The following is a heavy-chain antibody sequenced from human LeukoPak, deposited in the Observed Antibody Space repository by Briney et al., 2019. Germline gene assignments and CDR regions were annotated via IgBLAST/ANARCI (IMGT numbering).Heavy chain of an antibody. D-gene: IGHD3-3*01. CDR1: GFTFSDYY. CDR3: AREIGVTIFGSWDYYYMDV. V-gene: IGHV3-11*04. J-gene: IGHJ6*03. CDR2: ISSSGSTI. Sequence: DPGGSLRLSCAASGFTFSDYYMSWIRQAPGKGLEWVSYISSSGSTIYYADSVKGRFTISRDNAKNSLYLQMNSLRAEDTAVYYCAREIGVTIFGSWDYYYMDVWGKGTTVTVSS.